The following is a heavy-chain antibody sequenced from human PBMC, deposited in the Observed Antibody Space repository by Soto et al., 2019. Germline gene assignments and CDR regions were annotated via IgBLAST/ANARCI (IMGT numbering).Heavy chain of an antibody. CDR2: IVVGSGNT. J-gene: IGHJ4*02. V-gene: IGHV1-58*01. CDR3: AADQGGYSYDY. CDR1: GFTFTSSA. Sequence: GASVKVSCKASGFTFTSSAVQWVRQARGQRLEWIGWIVVGSGNTNYAQKFQERVTITRDMSTSTTYMELSSLRSEDTAVYYCAADQGGYSYDYWGQGTLVTVSS. D-gene: IGHD5-18*01.